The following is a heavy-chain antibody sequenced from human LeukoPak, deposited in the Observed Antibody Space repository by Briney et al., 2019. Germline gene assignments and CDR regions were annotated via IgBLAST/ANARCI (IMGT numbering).Heavy chain of an antibody. J-gene: IGHJ3*02. CDR2: IYTSGST. CDR3: ASTFRLLDAFYT. CDR1: GVSISSGRYY. Sequence: SQTLSLTCTGSGVSISSGRYYWSWIRQPAGKGLEWIGRIYTSGSTNYNPSLKSRVTISVDTSKNQFSLKLSSVTAADTAAYYCASTFRLLDAFYTWGQGTMVTASS. V-gene: IGHV4-61*02. D-gene: IGHD2/OR15-2a*01.